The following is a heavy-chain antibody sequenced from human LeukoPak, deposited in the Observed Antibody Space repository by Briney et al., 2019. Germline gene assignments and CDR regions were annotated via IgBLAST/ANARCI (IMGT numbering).Heavy chain of an antibody. V-gene: IGHV1-69*05. CDR3: ARSDYYGSGRDFDY. CDR1: GGTFSSYA. CDR2: IIPIFGTA. J-gene: IGHJ4*02. D-gene: IGHD3-10*01. Sequence: SVKVSCKASGGTFSSYAISWVRQAPGQGLEWMGRIIPIFGTANYAQKFQGRVTITTDKSTSTAYMELSSLRSEDTAVYYCARSDYYGSGRDFDYWGQGTLVTVSS.